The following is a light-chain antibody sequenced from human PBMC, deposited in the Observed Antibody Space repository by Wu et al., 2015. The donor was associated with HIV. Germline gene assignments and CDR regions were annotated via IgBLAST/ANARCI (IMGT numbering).Light chain of an antibody. CDR1: QTVASSH. V-gene: IGKV3-20*01. J-gene: IGKJ3*01. CDR3: QQFRT. CDR2: SAS. Sequence: EIVLTQSPGTLSLSPGERATLSCRANQTVASSHLAWYQQKPGQAPRLLIYSASSRATGIPDRFSGSGSRRDFTLTIGSLEPEDLAVYFCQQFRTFGPGTKVDIK.